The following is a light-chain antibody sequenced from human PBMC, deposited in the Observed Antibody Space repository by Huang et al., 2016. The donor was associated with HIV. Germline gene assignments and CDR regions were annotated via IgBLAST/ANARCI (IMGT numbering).Light chain of an antibody. Sequence: DIQMTQSPSTMSASVGDRVVITCRASQSLSNWLAWYQQKPGKAPKLLIYKANTIENGVPSSFIGSGSGKKFTLTISSLQPDDFATYYCQQCNSIPITFGQGTRLEI. CDR2: KAN. CDR1: QSLSNW. J-gene: IGKJ5*01. CDR3: QQCNSIPIT. V-gene: IGKV1-5*03.